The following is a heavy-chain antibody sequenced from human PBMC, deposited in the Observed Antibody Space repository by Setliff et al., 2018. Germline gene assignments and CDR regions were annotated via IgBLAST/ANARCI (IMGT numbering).Heavy chain of an antibody. V-gene: IGHV1-46*01. D-gene: IGHD3-22*01. CDR2: VNPSGGKT. CDR1: GYGFTSHY. J-gene: IGHJ5*02. CDR3: ARAPWGDDYDSLYTWFDP. Sequence: ASVKVSCKTSGYGFTSHYFLWLRQAPGQGLEWMGIVNPSGGKTTLSQKFQGRVSMTADASTATVYMELHSLTSEDTAIYYCARAPWGDDYDSLYTWFDPWGQGSLVTVSS.